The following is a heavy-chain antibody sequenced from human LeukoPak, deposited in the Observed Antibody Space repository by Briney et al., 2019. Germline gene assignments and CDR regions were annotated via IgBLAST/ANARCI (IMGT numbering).Heavy chain of an antibody. CDR1: GYTLTELS. D-gene: IGHD1-7*01. Sequence: ASVKVSCKVSGYTLTELSMHWVRQAPGKGLEWMGGFDPEDGETIYAQKFQGRVTMTEDTSTDTAYMELSCLRSEDTAVYYCATDLFRYNWNFGDYWGQGTLVTVSS. CDR3: ATDLFRYNWNFGDY. CDR2: FDPEDGET. V-gene: IGHV1-24*01. J-gene: IGHJ4*02.